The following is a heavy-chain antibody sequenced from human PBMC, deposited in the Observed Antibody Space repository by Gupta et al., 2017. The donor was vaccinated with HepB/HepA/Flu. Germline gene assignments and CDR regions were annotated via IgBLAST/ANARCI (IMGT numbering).Heavy chain of an antibody. CDR2: ISYDGSNK. Sequence: QVQLVESGGGVVQPGRSLRLSCAASGFTFSSYAMHWVRQAPGKGLEWVAVISYDGSNKYYADSVKGRFTISRDNSKNTLYLQMNSLRAEDTAVYYCARGYDSSSWSPKYYFDYCGQGTLVTVSS. J-gene: IGHJ4*02. CDR1: GFTFSSYA. V-gene: IGHV3-30-3*01. CDR3: ARGYDSSSWSPKYYFDY. D-gene: IGHD6-13*01.